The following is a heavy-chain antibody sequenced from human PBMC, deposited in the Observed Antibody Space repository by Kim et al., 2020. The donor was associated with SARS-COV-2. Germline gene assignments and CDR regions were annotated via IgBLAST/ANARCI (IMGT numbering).Heavy chain of an antibody. D-gene: IGHD3-16*01. V-gene: IGHV4-34*01. J-gene: IGHJ6*02. CDR1: GGSFSGYY. CDR3: ARGWVAQAEGGSYGMDV. Sequence: SETLSLTCAAYGGSFSGYYWSWIRQPPGKGLEWIGEINHSGSTNYNPALKSRVTISVDTSKNQFSLKLSSVTAADTAVYYCARGWVAQAEGGSYGMDVWGQGTTVTVSS. CDR2: INHSGST.